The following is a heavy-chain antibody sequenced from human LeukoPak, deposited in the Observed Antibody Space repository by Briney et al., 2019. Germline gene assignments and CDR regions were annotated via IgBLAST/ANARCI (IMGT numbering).Heavy chain of an antibody. CDR2: INHMGRT. CDR3: ATATRVGVAATLGSYYYYYGMNV. J-gene: IGHJ6*02. Sequence: SETLSLTCAVYGGSFCGYYWSWIRQPPGEGLEWGGEINHMGRTNYNPSLKSRVTIPVDKSNNQFSLKRSSVTAATTAVYYCATATRVGVAATLGSYYYYYGMNVWGQGTTVTVSS. D-gene: IGHD2-15*01. CDR1: GGSFCGYY. V-gene: IGHV4-34*01.